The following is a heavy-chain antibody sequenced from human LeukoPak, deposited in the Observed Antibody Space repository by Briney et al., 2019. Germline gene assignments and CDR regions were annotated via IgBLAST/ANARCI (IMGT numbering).Heavy chain of an antibody. CDR3: ASGSPLRYFDWYVPGAFDI. J-gene: IGHJ3*02. D-gene: IGHD3-9*01. CDR1: GGSFSGYQ. CDR2: INHSGST. Sequence: SETLSLTCAVYGGSFSGYQWSWIRQPPGKGLEWIGEINHSGSTNYNPSLKSRVSISVDTSKNQFSLKLSSVTAADTAVYYCASGSPLRYFDWYVPGAFDIWGQGTMVTVSS. V-gene: IGHV4-34*01.